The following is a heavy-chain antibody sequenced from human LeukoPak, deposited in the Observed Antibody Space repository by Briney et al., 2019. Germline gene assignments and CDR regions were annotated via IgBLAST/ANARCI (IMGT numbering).Heavy chain of an antibody. J-gene: IGHJ3*02. Sequence: PGGSLRLSCAASGFTFSSYGMHWVRQAPGKGLEWVAVISYDGSNKYYADSVKGRFTISRDNSKNTLYLQMNSLRDEDTAVYYCACLGEYGSGEERAFDIWGQGTMVTVSS. CDR3: ACLGEYGSGEERAFDI. CDR1: GFTFSSYG. D-gene: IGHD3-10*01. V-gene: IGHV3-30*03. CDR2: ISYDGSNK.